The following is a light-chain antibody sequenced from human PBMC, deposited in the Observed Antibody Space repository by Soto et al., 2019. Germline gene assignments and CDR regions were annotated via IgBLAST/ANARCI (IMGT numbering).Light chain of an antibody. CDR3: QVWDSSSDRV. Sequence: SYELTQPPSVSLAPGQTAKINCGGNNIESHSVNWYQQKPGQAPMVVVYDDSDRPSGIPERFSGSNSGNTATLTISRVEAGDEADYYCQVWDSSSDRVFGGGTKLTVL. CDR2: DDS. V-gene: IGLV3-21*02. CDR1: NIESHS. J-gene: IGLJ3*02.